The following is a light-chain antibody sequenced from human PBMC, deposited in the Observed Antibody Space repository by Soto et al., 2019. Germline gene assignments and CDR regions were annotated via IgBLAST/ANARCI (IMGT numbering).Light chain of an antibody. V-gene: IGKV3-20*01. CDR3: QQCDSSYT. Sequence: EIVLTQSPGTLSLSPGERATLSCRASQSVTSSYLAWYQQKPGQAPRLLIYGASSRATGIPDRFSGSGSGTDFTLTISRLEPEDFAVYYCQQCDSSYTFGQGTKLEIK. J-gene: IGKJ2*01. CDR2: GAS. CDR1: QSVTSSY.